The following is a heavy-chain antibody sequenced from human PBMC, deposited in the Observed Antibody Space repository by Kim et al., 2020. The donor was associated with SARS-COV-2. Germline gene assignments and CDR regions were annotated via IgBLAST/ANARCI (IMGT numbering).Heavy chain of an antibody. CDR1: GFTFSRYW. CDR3: VRDGWASLCDY. Sequence: GGSLRLSCAASGFTFSRYWMSWVRQTPGKGLEWVAHIKEDGSVKDYVDSVKGRFTISRDNAKNSLYLQMNSLRAEDTAVYYCVRDGWASLCDYWGQGSRVTVSS. CDR2: IKEDGSVK. V-gene: IGHV3-7*03. J-gene: IGHJ4*02. D-gene: IGHD1-26*01.